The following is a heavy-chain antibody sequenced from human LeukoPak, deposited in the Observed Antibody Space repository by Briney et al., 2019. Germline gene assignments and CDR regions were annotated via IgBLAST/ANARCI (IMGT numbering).Heavy chain of an antibody. D-gene: IGHD3-10*01. CDR2: MNPNSGNK. J-gene: IGHJ4*02. CDR3: ARGLRSYYGSGSYGPFDY. CDR1: GYTFTSYD. V-gene: IGHV1-8*03. Sequence: ASVKVSCKASGYTFTSYDINWVRQATGQGLEWMGWMNPNSGNKGYAQKFQGRVTISRNTSISTSYMELGSLRSEDTAVYYCARGLRSYYGSGSYGPFDYWGQGTLVTVSS.